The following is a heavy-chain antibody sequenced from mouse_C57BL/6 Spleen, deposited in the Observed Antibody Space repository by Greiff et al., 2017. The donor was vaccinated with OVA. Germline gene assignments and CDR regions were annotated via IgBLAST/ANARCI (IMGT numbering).Heavy chain of an antibody. Sequence: EVQRVESGPGLVKPSQSLSLTCSVTGYSITSGYYWNWIRQFPGNKLEWMGYISYDGSNNYNPSLKNRISITRDTSKNQFFLKLNSVTTEDTATYYCASGGYDFDYWGQGTTLTVSS. V-gene: IGHV3-6*01. D-gene: IGHD2-2*01. CDR2: ISYDGSN. J-gene: IGHJ2*01. CDR1: GYSITSGYY. CDR3: ASGGYDFDY.